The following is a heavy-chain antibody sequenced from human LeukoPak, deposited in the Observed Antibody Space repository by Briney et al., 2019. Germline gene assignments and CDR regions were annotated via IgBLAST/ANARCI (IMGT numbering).Heavy chain of an antibody. J-gene: IGHJ6*03. CDR3: AREGIVVVPAAHYYYYYYMDV. D-gene: IGHD2-2*01. CDR1: GGSISSHY. V-gene: IGHV4-4*07. CDR2: IYTSGST. Sequence: SETLSLTCTVSGGSISSHYWSWIRQPAGKGLEWIGRIYTSGSTNYNPSLKSRVTMSVDTSKNQFSLKLSSVTAADTAVYYCAREGIVVVPAAHYYYYYYMDVWGKGTTVTVSS.